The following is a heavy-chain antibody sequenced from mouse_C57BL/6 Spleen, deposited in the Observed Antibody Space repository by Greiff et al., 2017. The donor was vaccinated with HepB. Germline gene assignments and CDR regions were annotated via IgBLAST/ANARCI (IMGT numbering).Heavy chain of an antibody. CDR3: ARHGYDGGPYAMDY. CDR1: EYEFPSHD. V-gene: IGHV5-2*01. D-gene: IGHD2-2*01. CDR2: INSDGGST. J-gene: IGHJ4*01. Sequence: DVKLVESGGGLVQPGESLKLSCESNEYEFPSHDMSWVRKTPEKRLELVAAINSDGGSTYYPDTMERRFIISRDNTKKTLYLQMSSLRSEDTALYYCARHGYDGGPYAMDYWGQGTSVTVSS.